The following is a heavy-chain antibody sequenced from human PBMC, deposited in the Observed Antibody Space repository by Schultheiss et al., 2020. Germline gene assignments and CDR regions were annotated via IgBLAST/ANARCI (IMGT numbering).Heavy chain of an antibody. CDR1: GGTFSSYA. V-gene: IGHV1-2*04. CDR2: INPNSGGT. CDR3: ARVYCSGGSCYRYYYYYMDV. J-gene: IGHJ6*03. Sequence: ASVKVSCKASGGTFSSYAISWVRQAPGQGLEWMGWINPNSGGTNYAQKFQGWVTMTRDTSISTAYMELSRLRSDDTAVYYCARVYCSGGSCYRYYYYYMDVWGKGTTVTVSS. D-gene: IGHD2-15*01.